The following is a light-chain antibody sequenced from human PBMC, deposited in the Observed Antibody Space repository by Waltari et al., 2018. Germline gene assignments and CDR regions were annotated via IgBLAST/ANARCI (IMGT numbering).Light chain of an antibody. CDR3: GQGTHWPFT. CDR2: KLS. V-gene: IGKV2-30*02. J-gene: IGKJ3*01. CDR1: QSLVHSDGNTS. Sequence: DVVITQSPLSLHITPGQPASISCRSSQSLVHSDGNTSLSWYQQKPGQPPRLLIYKLSNRDSVVPDRFSGCGAVTDFTLKISRVEAEDVGVYYCGQGTHWPFTFGPGTKLDIK.